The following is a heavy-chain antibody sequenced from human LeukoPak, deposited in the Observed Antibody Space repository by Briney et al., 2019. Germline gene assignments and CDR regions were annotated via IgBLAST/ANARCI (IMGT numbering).Heavy chain of an antibody. V-gene: IGHV3-48*03. Sequence: GGSLRLSCAASGFTFSSYEMNWVRQAPGKGLEWVSYISSSGSTIYYADSVKGRFTTSRDNAKNSLYLQMNSLRAEDTAVYYCARSYYGYEYYFDYWGQGTLVTVSS. D-gene: IGHD5-12*01. J-gene: IGHJ4*02. CDR1: GFTFSSYE. CDR2: ISSSGSTI. CDR3: ARSYYGYEYYFDY.